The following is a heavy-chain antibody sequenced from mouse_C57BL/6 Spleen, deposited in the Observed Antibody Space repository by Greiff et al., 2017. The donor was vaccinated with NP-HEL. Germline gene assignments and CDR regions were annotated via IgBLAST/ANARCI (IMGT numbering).Heavy chain of an antibody. Sequence: QVQLKQPGAELVRPGSSVKLSCKASGYTFTSYWMHWVKQRPIQGLEWIGNIDPSDSETHYNQKFKDKATLTVDKSSSTAYMQLSSLTSEDSAVYYCAIYYYGSSYGFAYWGQGTLVTVSA. CDR2: IDPSDSET. CDR3: AIYYYGSSYGFAY. CDR1: GYTFTSYW. J-gene: IGHJ3*01. D-gene: IGHD1-1*01. V-gene: IGHV1-52*01.